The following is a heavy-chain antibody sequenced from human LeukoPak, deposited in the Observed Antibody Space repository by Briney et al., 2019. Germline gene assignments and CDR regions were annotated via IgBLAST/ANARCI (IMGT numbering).Heavy chain of an antibody. J-gene: IGHJ4*02. D-gene: IGHD6-19*01. V-gene: IGHV3-43*01. Sequence: SGGSLRLSCAASGFTFDEYTMHWVRQAPGKGLEWVSLITWDSGTTYYKDSVKGRFTISRDNSKNSLYLQMNSLRTEDTASYYCAKGYSSGWYPFDYWGQGTLVTVSS. CDR1: GFTFDEYT. CDR3: AKGYSSGWYPFDY. CDR2: ITWDSGTT.